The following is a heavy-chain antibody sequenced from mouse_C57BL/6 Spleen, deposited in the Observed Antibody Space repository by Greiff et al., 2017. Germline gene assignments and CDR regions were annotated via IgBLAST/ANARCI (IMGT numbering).Heavy chain of an antibody. J-gene: IGHJ2*01. CDR2: INPYNGDT. CDR3: ARGRYYGSSSYFDY. CDR1: GYSFTGYF. Sequence: DVHLVESGPELVKPGDSVKISCKASGYSFTGYFMNWVMQSHGKSLEWIGRINPYNGDTFYNQKFKGKATLTVDKSSSTAHMELRSLTSEDSAVYYCARGRYYGSSSYFDYWGQGTTLTVSS. D-gene: IGHD1-1*01. V-gene: IGHV1-20*01.